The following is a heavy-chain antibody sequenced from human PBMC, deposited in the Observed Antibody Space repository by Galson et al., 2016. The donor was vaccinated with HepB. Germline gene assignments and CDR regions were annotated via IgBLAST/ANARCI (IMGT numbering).Heavy chain of an antibody. CDR3: ARHHRSSAYYVGDL. J-gene: IGHJ3*01. CDR2: IDPTDSYS. V-gene: IGHV5-10-1*01. Sequence: SGAEVKKPGESLRISCRGSGYRFTNYWISWVRQMPGKGLEWMGRIDPTDSYSNYSPSFQGYVTISADKSTSTAHLQWSSLRASDTAMYYCARHHRSSAYYVGDLWGQGTMVTVSS. D-gene: IGHD3-22*01. CDR1: GYRFTNYW.